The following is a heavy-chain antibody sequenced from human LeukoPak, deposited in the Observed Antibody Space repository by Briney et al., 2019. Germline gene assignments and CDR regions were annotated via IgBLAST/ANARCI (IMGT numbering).Heavy chain of an antibody. Sequence: GGSLRLSCAASGFTVSSNYMTWVRQAPGKGLEWVSIIYNSGGTYYADSVKGRFTISRDNSQNTLYLQMNSLRTEDTAVYYCARVATTFDYWGQGTLVTVSS. J-gene: IGHJ4*02. CDR3: ARVATTFDY. CDR2: IYNSGGT. D-gene: IGHD1-1*01. V-gene: IGHV3-66*01. CDR1: GFTVSSNY.